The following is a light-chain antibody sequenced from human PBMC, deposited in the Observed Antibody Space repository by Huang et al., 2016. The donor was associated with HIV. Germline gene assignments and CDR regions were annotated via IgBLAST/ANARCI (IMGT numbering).Light chain of an antibody. J-gene: IGKJ2*01. CDR2: WAS. Sequence: DIVMTQSPDSLAVSLGERATINWKSSQSVLYSSNNKNYLSWYQQKPGQSPKLLISWASTRESGVPDRFSGSGSGTDFTLTISSLQAEDVAVYYCHQYYNTRYTFGQGTKLEIK. CDR3: HQYYNTRYT. V-gene: IGKV4-1*01. CDR1: QSVLYSSNNKNY.